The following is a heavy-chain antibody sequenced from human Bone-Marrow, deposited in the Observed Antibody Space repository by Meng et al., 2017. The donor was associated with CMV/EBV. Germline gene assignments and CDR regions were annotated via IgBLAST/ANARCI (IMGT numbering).Heavy chain of an antibody. Sequence: SGPTLGKPTQTLTLTCTFSGFSLSTSGVGVGWIRQPPGKALEWLALIYWNDDKRYSPSLKSRLTITKDTSKNQVVLTMTNMDPVDTATYYCAHRGDYDFWSGIGGYDYWGQGTLVTVSS. CDR1: GFSLSTSGVG. CDR2: IYWNDDK. V-gene: IGHV2-5*01. J-gene: IGHJ4*02. D-gene: IGHD3-3*01. CDR3: AHRGDYDFWSGIGGYDY.